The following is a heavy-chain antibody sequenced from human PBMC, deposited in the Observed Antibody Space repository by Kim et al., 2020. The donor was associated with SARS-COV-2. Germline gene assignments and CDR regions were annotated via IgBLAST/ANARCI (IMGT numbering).Heavy chain of an antibody. CDR2: INTNTGNP. CDR1: GYTFTSYA. CDR3: ARGRESWFGELDGMDV. Sequence: ASVKVSCKASGYTFTSYAMNWVRQAPGQGLEWMGWINTNTGNPTYAPGFTGRFVFSLDTSVSTAYLQISSLKAEDTAVYYCARGRESWFGELDGMDVWGQGPTVTVSS. D-gene: IGHD3-10*01. V-gene: IGHV7-4-1*02. J-gene: IGHJ6*02.